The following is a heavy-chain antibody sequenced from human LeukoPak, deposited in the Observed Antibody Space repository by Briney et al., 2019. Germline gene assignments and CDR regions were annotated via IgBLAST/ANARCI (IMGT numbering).Heavy chain of an antibody. J-gene: IGHJ5*02. Sequence: SETLSLTCTGSTCSISSGDYYWSWIRQPPGKGPEWIGYIYYSGSTYYNPSLKSRVTISVDTSKNQFSLKLSSVTAADTAVYYCARGSRDDYSLRFQWFDPWGQGTLVTVSS. D-gene: IGHD5-24*01. CDR2: IYYSGST. V-gene: IGHV4-30-4*08. CDR3: ARGSRDDYSLRFQWFDP. CDR1: TCSISSGDYY.